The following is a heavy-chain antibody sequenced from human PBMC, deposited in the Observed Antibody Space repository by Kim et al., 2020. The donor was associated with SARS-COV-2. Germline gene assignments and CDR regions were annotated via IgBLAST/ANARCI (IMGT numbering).Heavy chain of an antibody. J-gene: IGHJ4*02. CDR3: AKERIPGGELVGATTGGGFDY. CDR1: GFTFSSYG. CDR2: ISYDGSNK. Sequence: GGSLRLSCAASGFTFSSYGMHWVRQAPGKGLEWVAVISYDGSNKYYADSVKGRFTISRDNSKNTLYLQMNSLRAEDTAVYYCAKERIPGGELVGATTGGGFDYWGQGTLVTVSS. V-gene: IGHV3-30*18. D-gene: IGHD1-26*01.